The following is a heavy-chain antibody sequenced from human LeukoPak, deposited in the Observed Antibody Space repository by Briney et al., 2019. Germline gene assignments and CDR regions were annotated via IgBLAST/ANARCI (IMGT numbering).Heavy chain of an antibody. CDR1: VGSISSSSFY. CDR3: ARGSDRNGYIDY. D-gene: IGHD3-22*01. Sequence: PSETLSLTCTVSVGSISSSSFYWGWVRQPPGRGLEWIGSIYYSGNTYYNSSLESRVTISRVMSKNRVPLKVTSVTAADTALYFCARGSDRNGYIDYWGQGTLVTVSS. CDR2: IYYSGNT. J-gene: IGHJ4*02. V-gene: IGHV4-39*06.